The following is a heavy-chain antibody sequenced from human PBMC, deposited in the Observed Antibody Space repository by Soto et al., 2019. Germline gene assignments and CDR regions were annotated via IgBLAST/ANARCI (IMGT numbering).Heavy chain of an antibody. CDR3: ARVAGGNSWRSPTFDS. J-gene: IGHJ4*02. D-gene: IGHD5-18*01. V-gene: IGHV3-66*01. CDR1: GFTVSNNY. CDR2: IFSAGST. Sequence: EVQLVESGGGLVQPGGSLRLSCAASGFTVSNNYMTWVRQAPGRGLDWVSIIFSAGSTYYADSVRGRFTISRDNSKNTLYLQMSSLRAEDTAIYYCARVAGGNSWRSPTFDSWGQGTLVTVSS.